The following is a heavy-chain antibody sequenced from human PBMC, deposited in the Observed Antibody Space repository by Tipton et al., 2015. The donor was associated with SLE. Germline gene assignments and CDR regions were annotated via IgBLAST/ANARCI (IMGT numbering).Heavy chain of an antibody. Sequence: TLSLTCSVSGGSISNSDYFWGWIRQPPGKGPEWIGTIYYSGSTYYYPSLKSRITISVDTSKNQFSLEVRSVTAADTAVYYCVRLRSKVLIDYWGQGTLVTVSS. D-gene: IGHD2-8*01. J-gene: IGHJ4*02. CDR1: GGSISNSDYF. CDR3: VRLRSKVLIDY. V-gene: IGHV4-39*07. CDR2: IYYSGST.